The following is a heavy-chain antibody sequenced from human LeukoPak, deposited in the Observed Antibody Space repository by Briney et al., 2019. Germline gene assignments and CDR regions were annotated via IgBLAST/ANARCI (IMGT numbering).Heavy chain of an antibody. D-gene: IGHD2-15*01. CDR3: ATHHPQRYCSGGSCTDWYFDL. Sequence: ASVKVSCKVSGYTLTELSMHWVRQAPGKGLEWMGGFDPEDGETIYAQKLQGRVTMTEDTSTDTAYMELSSLRSEDTAVYYCATHHPQRYCSGGSCTDWYFDLWGRGTLVTVSS. CDR1: GYTLTELS. V-gene: IGHV1-24*01. CDR2: FDPEDGET. J-gene: IGHJ2*01.